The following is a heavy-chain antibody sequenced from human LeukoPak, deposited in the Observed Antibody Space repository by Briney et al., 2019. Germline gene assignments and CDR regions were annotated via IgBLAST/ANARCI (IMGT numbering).Heavy chain of an antibody. V-gene: IGHV1-3*01. CDR3: ARGSLIAAADY. CDR2: INAGNGNT. CDR1: GYTFTSYG. Sequence: ASVKVSCKASGYTFTSYGISWVRQAPGQRLEWMGWINAGNGNTKYSQKFQGRVTITRDTSASTAYMELSSLRSEDTAVYYCARGSLIAAADYWGQGTLVTVSS. J-gene: IGHJ4*02. D-gene: IGHD6-13*01.